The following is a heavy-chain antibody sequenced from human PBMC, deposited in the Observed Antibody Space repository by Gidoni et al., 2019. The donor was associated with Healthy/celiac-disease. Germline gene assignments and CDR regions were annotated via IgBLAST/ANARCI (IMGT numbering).Heavy chain of an antibody. CDR1: GGSISSSSYY. CDR2: IYYSGST. J-gene: IGHJ5*02. Sequence: ESGPGLVKPSETLSLTCTVSGGSISSSSYYWGWIRQPPGKGLEWIGSIYYSGSTYYNPSLKSRVTISVDTSKNQFSLKLSSVTAADTAVYYCARREGRMGQLAWFDPWGQGTLVTVSS. D-gene: IGHD6-6*01. CDR3: ARREGRMGQLAWFDP. V-gene: IGHV4-39*01.